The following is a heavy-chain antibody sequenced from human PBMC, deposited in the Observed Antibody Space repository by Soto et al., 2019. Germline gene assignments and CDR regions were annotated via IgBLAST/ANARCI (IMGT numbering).Heavy chain of an antibody. CDR1: GYTFTSYG. D-gene: IGHD3-10*01. V-gene: IGHV1-18*04. CDR3: ARVRLSLFDY. CDR2: ISAHNGDT. Sequence: ASVKVSCKASGYTFTSYGITWVRQAPGQGLEWMGWISAHNGDTTYAQKFQGRVTMTTDTSTRTAYMELRSLRSDDTAVYFCARVRLSLFDYWGQGTLVTVSS. J-gene: IGHJ4*02.